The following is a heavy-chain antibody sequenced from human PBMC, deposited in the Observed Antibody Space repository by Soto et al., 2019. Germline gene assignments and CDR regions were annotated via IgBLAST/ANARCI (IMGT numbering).Heavy chain of an antibody. J-gene: IGHJ4*02. CDR1: GYTFTSYG. Sequence: QVQLVQSGAEVKKPGASVKVSCKASGYTFTSYGISWVRQAPGQGLEWMGWISAYNGNTNYAQKLQGRVTMTTDTSASTAYMELRSLRSDDTAVYYCARVDQAACNSHCYTCDYWGQGTLVTVSS. V-gene: IGHV1-18*01. D-gene: IGHD2-2*02. CDR3: ARVDQAACNSHCYTCDY. CDR2: ISAYNGNT.